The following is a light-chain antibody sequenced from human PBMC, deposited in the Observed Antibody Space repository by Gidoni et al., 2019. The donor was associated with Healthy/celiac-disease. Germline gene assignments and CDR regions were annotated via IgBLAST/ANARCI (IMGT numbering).Light chain of an antibody. J-gene: IGKJ1*01. Sequence: DIQMTQSTSSLSAAVGDRVTITCRASQSISSYLNWYQQKPGKAPKILIYAASSLPSGVPSRFSGSGSGTDITLTISSLQTEDFATYYCQQSYSTPRAFGQGTKVEIK. CDR1: QSISSY. CDR3: QQSYSTPRA. V-gene: IGKV1-39*01. CDR2: AAS.